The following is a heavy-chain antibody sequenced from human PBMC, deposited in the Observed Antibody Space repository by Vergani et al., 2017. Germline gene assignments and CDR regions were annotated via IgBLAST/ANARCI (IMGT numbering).Heavy chain of an antibody. Sequence: EVPLVQSGAEVKKPGATMKISCKVSGYTFTDHYMHWVKQAPGKGLEWMGLVDPEDGETIYAEKFKGRVTTAADTSTDTAHLELSSLRSEDTAVYYCATPQTVTTGGMEVWGQGTTVIVSS. CDR1: GYTFTDHY. D-gene: IGHD4-17*01. CDR3: ATPQTVTTGGMEV. CDR2: VDPEDGET. J-gene: IGHJ6*02. V-gene: IGHV1-69-2*01.